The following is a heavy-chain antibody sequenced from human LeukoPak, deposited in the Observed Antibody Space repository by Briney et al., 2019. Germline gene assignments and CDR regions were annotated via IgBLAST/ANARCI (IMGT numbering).Heavy chain of an antibody. CDR2: IYPGDSET. CDR1: GYSFASYW. V-gene: IGHV5-51*01. Sequence: GESLKISCKGSGYSFASYWIGWVRQMPGKGLEWMGIIYPGDSETRISPSFQGQVTISADKSISTAYLQWSSLKASDTAMYYCATLYGDYVYDYWGQGTLVTVSS. J-gene: IGHJ4*02. CDR3: ATLYGDYVYDY. D-gene: IGHD4-17*01.